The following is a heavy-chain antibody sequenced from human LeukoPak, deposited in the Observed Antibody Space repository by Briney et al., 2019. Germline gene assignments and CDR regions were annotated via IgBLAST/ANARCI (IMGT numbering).Heavy chain of an antibody. V-gene: IGHV1-46*01. Sequence: ASVKVSCKASGYTFTSYYMHWVRQAPGQGLEWMGIINPSAGATNYAEKFQGRVTMARDTSTSTVYMELSSLRSEDTAVYYCARVNGGPSGYSYLDYWGQGTLVTVSS. D-gene: IGHD5-18*01. CDR1: GYTFTSYY. CDR2: INPSAGAT. J-gene: IGHJ4*02. CDR3: ARVNGGPSGYSYLDY.